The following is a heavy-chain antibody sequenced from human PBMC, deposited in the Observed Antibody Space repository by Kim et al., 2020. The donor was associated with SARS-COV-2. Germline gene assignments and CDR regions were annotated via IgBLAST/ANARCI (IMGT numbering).Heavy chain of an antibody. CDR3: AKQLEEPAYYYYGMDV. J-gene: IGHJ6*02. CDR2: INAGNGNT. CDR1: GYTFTSYA. Sequence: ASVKVSCKASGYTFTSYAMHWVRQAPGQRLEWMGWINAGNGNTKYSQKFQGRVTITRDTSASTAYMELSSLRSEDTAVYYCAKQLEEPAYYYYGMDVWGQGTTVTVSS. D-gene: IGHD6-13*01. V-gene: IGHV1-3*01.